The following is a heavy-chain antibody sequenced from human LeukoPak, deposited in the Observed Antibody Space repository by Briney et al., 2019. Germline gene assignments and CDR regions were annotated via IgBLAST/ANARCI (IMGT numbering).Heavy chain of an antibody. CDR3: ARHSLVGATGTLNY. CDR1: GGSISSYY. J-gene: IGHJ4*02. V-gene: IGHV4-59*08. CDR2: IYYSGST. D-gene: IGHD1-26*01. Sequence: SETLSLTCTVSGGSISSYYWSWIRQPPGKGLEWIGYIYYSGSTNYNPSLKSRVTISVDTSKNQFSLKLSSVTAADTAVYYCARHSLVGATGTLNYWGQGTLVTVSS.